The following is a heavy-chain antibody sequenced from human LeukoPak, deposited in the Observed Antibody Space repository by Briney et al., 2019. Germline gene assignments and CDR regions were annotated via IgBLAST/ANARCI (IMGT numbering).Heavy chain of an antibody. CDR1: GGTFSSYA. V-gene: IGHV1-69*05. CDR2: IIPVFGTA. D-gene: IGHD4-17*01. CDR3: ARSGAYGDSTGAIDY. Sequence: SVKVSCKASGGTFSSYAISWVRQAPGQGLEWMGRIIPVFGTANYAQKFQGRVTITTDESTSTAYMELSSLRSEDTAVYYCARSGAYGDSTGAIDYWGQGTLVTVSS. J-gene: IGHJ4*02.